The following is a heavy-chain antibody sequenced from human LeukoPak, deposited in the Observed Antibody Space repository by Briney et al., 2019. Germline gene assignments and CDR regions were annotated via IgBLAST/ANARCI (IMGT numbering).Heavy chain of an antibody. V-gene: IGHV1-69*05. CDR1: GGTFSSYA. J-gene: IGHJ4*02. CDR2: IIPIFGTA. Sequence: SVKVFCKASGGTFSSYAISWVRQAPGQGPEWMGGIIPIFGTANYAQKFQGRVTITTDESTSTAYMELSSLRSEDTAVYYCARGITMVRGDPPLFDYWGQGTLVTVSS. CDR3: ARGITMVRGDPPLFDY. D-gene: IGHD3-10*01.